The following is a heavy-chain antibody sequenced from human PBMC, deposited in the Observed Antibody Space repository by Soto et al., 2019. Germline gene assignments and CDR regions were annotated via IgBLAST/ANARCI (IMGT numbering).Heavy chain of an antibody. CDR1: GFTFSSYA. CDR2: ISGSGGST. Sequence: PGGSLRLSCAASGFTFSSYAMSWVRQAPGKGLEWVSAISGSGGSTYYADSVKGRFTISRDNSKNTLYLQMNSLRAEDTAVYYCAKVGGPGYSSSEKAYYYYMDVWGKGTTVTVSS. D-gene: IGHD6-6*01. V-gene: IGHV3-23*01. CDR3: AKVGGPGYSSSEKAYYYYMDV. J-gene: IGHJ6*03.